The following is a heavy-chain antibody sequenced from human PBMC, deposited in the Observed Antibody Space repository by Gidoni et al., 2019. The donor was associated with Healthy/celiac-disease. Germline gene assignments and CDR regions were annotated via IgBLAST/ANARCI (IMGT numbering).Heavy chain of an antibody. CDR2: IKSKTDGGTT. V-gene: IGHV3-15*01. CDR3: TVWFGELSPYYYGMDV. D-gene: IGHD3-10*01. CDR1: GFTFSNAW. J-gene: IGHJ6*02. Sequence: EVQLVESGGGLVKPGESLRLSCAASGFTFSNAWLSWVRQAPGKGLEWVGRIKSKTDGGTTDYAAPVKGRFTISRDDSKNTLYLQMNSLKTEDTAVYYCTVWFGELSPYYYGMDVWGQGTTVTVSS.